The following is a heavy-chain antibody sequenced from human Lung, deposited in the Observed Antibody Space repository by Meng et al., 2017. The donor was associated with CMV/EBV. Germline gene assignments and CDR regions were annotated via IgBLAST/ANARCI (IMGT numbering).Heavy chain of an antibody. CDR1: GFTSSSYA. CDR3: AKTVKLVVVAYFDY. Sequence: GGSLGLXCAASGFTSSSYAMSWVRQAPGKGLEWVSAISGSGGSTYYADSVKGRFTISRDNSKNTLYLQMNSLRAEDTAVYYCAKTVKLVVVAYFDYWGQGXLVTVSS. J-gene: IGHJ4*02. V-gene: IGHV3-23*01. CDR2: ISGSGGST. D-gene: IGHD2-15*01.